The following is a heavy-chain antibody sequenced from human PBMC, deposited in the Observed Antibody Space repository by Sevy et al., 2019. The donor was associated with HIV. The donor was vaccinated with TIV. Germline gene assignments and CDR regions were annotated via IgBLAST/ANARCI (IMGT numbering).Heavy chain of an antibody. Sequence: GGSLRLSCAASGFTVSSNYMSWVRQAPGKGLEWVGRIKSKTDGGTTDYAAPVKGRFTISRDDSKNTLYLQMNSLKTEDTAVYYCTTCSGGSCYSNYWGQGTLVTVSS. J-gene: IGHJ4*02. CDR2: IKSKTDGGTT. CDR1: GFTVSSNY. V-gene: IGHV3-15*01. CDR3: TTCSGGSCYSNY. D-gene: IGHD2-15*01.